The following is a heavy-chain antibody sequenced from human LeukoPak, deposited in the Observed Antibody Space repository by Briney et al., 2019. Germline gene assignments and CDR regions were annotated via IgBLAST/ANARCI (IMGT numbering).Heavy chain of an antibody. D-gene: IGHD2-2*01. J-gene: IGHJ4*02. CDR2: IVPMFGTS. CDR1: GGTFSSYV. V-gene: IGHV1-69*13. Sequence: GASVKVSCKASGGTFSSYVINWVRQAPGQGLEWMGGIVPMFGTSNYAQKFQGRVTITADESTSTAYMELSSLRSEDTAVYYCARGGGVVPAADDYWGQGTLVTVSS. CDR3: ARGGGVVPAADDY.